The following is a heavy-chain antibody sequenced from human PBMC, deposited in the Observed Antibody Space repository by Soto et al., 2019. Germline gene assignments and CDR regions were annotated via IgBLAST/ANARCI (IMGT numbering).Heavy chain of an antibody. Sequence: EVQLLESGGGLVQPGGSLRLSCAASGFIFSSYAMSWVRQAPGKGLEWVSTISGNGASTYYPDSVKGRFTISRDNSKNTLYLQIYSLRAEDTAVYYCPKDLGSGIAAAGAIDYWGQGTLVTVSS. CDR2: ISGNGAST. CDR3: PKDLGSGIAAAGAIDY. V-gene: IGHV3-23*01. J-gene: IGHJ4*02. D-gene: IGHD6-13*01. CDR1: GFIFSSYA.